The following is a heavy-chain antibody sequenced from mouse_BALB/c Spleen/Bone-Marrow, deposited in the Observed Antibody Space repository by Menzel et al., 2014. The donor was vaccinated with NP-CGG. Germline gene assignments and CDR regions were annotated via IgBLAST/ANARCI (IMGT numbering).Heavy chain of an antibody. CDR3: ARDQGRILFVY. Sequence: EVKLMESGGGLVQPGGSLRLSCATSGFTFTDYYMNWVRQPPGKALEWLGFIRNKANGYTTEYSASVKGRFTVSRDNSQNILYLQMNTLRDEDSAAYYCARDQGRILFVYWGQGTTLTASS. CDR1: GFTFTDYY. CDR2: IRNKANGYTT. V-gene: IGHV7-3*02. D-gene: IGHD3-3*01. J-gene: IGHJ2*01.